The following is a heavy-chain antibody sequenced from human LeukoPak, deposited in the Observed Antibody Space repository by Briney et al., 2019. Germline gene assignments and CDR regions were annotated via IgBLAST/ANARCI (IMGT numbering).Heavy chain of an antibody. Sequence: GGSLRLSCAASGFTFSSYAMSWVRQAPGKGLEWVSAISGSGGSTYYADSVKGRFTISRDNSKNTLYLQMNSLRAEDTAVYYCAKDLSNGYYRGGYYFDYWGQGTLVTVSS. CDR1: GFTFSSYA. CDR2: ISGSGGST. V-gene: IGHV3-23*01. J-gene: IGHJ4*02. D-gene: IGHD3-22*01. CDR3: AKDLSNGYYRGGYYFDY.